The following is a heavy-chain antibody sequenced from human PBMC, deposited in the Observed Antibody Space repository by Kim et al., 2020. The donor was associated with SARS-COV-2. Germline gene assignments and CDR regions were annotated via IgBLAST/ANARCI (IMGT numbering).Heavy chain of an antibody. Sequence: ASVKVSCKASGYTFTSYYMHWVRQAPGQGLEWMGIINPSGGSTSYAQKFQGRVTMTRDTSTSTVYMELSSLRSEDTAVYYCARDGVIVGAQGWYGMDVWGQGATVTVSS. CDR2: INPSGGST. CDR3: ARDGVIVGAQGWYGMDV. V-gene: IGHV1-46*01. CDR1: GYTFTSYY. J-gene: IGHJ6*02. D-gene: IGHD1-26*01.